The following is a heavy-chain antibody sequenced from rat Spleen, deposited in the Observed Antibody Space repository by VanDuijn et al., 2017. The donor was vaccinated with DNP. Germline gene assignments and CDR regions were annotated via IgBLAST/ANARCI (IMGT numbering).Heavy chain of an antibody. Sequence: EVQLVESGGGLVQPGRSLKLSCAASGFTFSDYNMAWVRQAPKKGLEWVATISYDGSSTYYRDSVKVRFTISRDNAKSTLYLQMDSLRSEDTATYYCARRRVATGMDAWGQGTSVTVSS. CDR1: GFTFSDYN. D-gene: IGHD1-3*01. V-gene: IGHV5-7*01. CDR2: ISYDGSST. J-gene: IGHJ4*01. CDR3: ARRRVATGMDA.